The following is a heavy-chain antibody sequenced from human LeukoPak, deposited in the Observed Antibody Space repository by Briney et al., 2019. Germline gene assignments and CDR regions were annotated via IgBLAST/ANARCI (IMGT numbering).Heavy chain of an antibody. V-gene: IGHV4-59*01. CDR3: ARDLKEDDAFDI. Sequence: SETLSLTCEVHGGSFSASYWTWIRQPPGKGLEWIGYIYYSGSTNYNPSLKSRVTISVDTSKNQFSLKLSSVTAADTAVYYCARDLKEDDAFDIWGQGTMVTVSS. CDR1: GGSFSASY. J-gene: IGHJ3*02. CDR2: IYYSGST.